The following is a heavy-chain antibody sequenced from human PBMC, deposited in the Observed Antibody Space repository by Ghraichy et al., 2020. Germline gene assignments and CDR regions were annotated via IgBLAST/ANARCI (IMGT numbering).Heavy chain of an antibody. D-gene: IGHD6-13*01. Sequence: ASVKVSCKASGYTFTNYGLNWVRQAPGQGLEWMGWISTYNGNTNYAQKVQDRVTMTTDTSTRTAYMELGSLRSDDTAVYYCARTHGIAAAGNWFDPWGQGTLVTVSS. CDR1: GYTFTNYG. CDR3: ARTHGIAAAGNWFDP. V-gene: IGHV1-18*01. CDR2: ISTYNGNT. J-gene: IGHJ5*02.